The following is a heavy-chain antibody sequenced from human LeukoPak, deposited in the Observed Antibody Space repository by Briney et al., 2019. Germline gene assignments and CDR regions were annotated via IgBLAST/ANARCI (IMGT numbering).Heavy chain of an antibody. J-gene: IGHJ5*02. CDR2: TYTSGST. D-gene: IGHD2-2*01. CDR1: GGSISSYY. Sequence: SETLSLTCTASGGSISSYYWSWIRQPAGKGLEWIGRTYTSGSTNYNPSLKSRVTMSVDTSKNQFSLKLSSVTAADTAVYYCARNFYCSSTSCREVVWFDPWGQGTLVTVSS. CDR3: ARNFYCSSTSCREVVWFDP. V-gene: IGHV4-4*07.